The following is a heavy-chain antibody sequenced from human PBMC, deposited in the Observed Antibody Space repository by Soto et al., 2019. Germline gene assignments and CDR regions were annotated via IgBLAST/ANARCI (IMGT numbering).Heavy chain of an antibody. CDR1: GFTFTSSA. V-gene: IGHV1-58*01. J-gene: IGHJ6*02. Sequence: RASVQVSCKASGFTFTSSAVQWVRQARGPRLEWIGWIVVGSGNTNYAQKFQERVTITRDMSTSTAYMELSSLRSEDTAVYYCAADATTVSGRYYDGMDVWGQGTTVTVSS. D-gene: IGHD4-17*01. CDR3: AADATTVSGRYYDGMDV. CDR2: IVVGSGNT.